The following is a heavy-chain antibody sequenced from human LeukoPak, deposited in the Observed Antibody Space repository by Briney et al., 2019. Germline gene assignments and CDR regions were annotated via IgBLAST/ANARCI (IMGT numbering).Heavy chain of an antibody. CDR1: GYTFTSYG. CDR3: ARDRCSSTSCYGPGGY. V-gene: IGHV1-18*01. D-gene: IGHD2-2*01. J-gene: IGHJ4*02. CDR2: ISAYNGST. Sequence: ASVKVSCKASGYTFTSYGISWVRQAPGQGLEWMGWISAYNGSTNYAQKLQGRVTMTTDTSTSTAYMELRSLRSDDTAVYYCARDRCSSTSCYGPGGYWGQGTLVTVSS.